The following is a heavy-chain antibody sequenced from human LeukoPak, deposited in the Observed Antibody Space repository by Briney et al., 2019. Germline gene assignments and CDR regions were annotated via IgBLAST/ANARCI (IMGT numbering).Heavy chain of an antibody. V-gene: IGHV3-74*01. J-gene: IGHJ4*02. CDR1: GFTFSTYW. CDR2: VNLYGSST. Sequence: PGGSLRLSCAASGFTFSTYWMHWVRQAPGKGLVWVSRVNLYGSSTSYADSVKGRFTISRDNAKNTLYLQMNGLRAEDTAVYYCVRDGGYWGQGTLVTVSS. CDR3: VRDGGY. D-gene: IGHD3-16*01.